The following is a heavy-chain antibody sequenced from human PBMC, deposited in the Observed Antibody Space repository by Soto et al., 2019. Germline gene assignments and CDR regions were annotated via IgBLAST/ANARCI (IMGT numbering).Heavy chain of an antibody. CDR3: ATDRHSGGKIKFYGIDV. D-gene: IGHD2-15*01. J-gene: IGHJ6*02. Sequence: LRLSCAASGFTFDNAWMNWVRQAPGKGLEWVGRIKRKTEGGATDYAAPGKGRFTISRDDSKNTLYLQMNSLRTEDTAVYYCATDRHSGGKIKFYGIDVWGQGTTVTVSS. V-gene: IGHV3-15*01. CDR2: IKRKTEGGAT. CDR1: GFTFDNAW.